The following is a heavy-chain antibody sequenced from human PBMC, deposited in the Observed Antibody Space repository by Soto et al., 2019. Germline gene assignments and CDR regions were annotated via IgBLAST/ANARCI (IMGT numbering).Heavy chain of an antibody. V-gene: IGHV3-21*01. CDR2: ISSSSSYI. CDR3: ARAGRVGATSVVY. Sequence: PGGSLRLSCAASGFTFSSYSMNWVRQAPGKGLEWVSSISSSSSYIYYADSVKGRFTISRDNAKNSLYLQMNSLRAEDTAVYYCARAGRVGATSVVYWGPGTLLTVSS. D-gene: IGHD1-26*01. J-gene: IGHJ4*02. CDR1: GFTFSSYS.